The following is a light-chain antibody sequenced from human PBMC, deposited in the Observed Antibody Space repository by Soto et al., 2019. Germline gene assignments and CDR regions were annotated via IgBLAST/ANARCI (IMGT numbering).Light chain of an antibody. J-gene: IGKJ3*01. V-gene: IGKV3-11*01. CDR2: DAS. CDR1: QSVSSF. CDR3: QQRRNLPHPNT. Sequence: EIVLTQSPATLSLSPGERATLSCRASQSVSSFLAWYQQKPGQAPRLLIYDASNRATGIPARFSGSGSGTNFTLTISSLEPKDIEVYYCQQRRNLPHPNTSGPGTNVDMK.